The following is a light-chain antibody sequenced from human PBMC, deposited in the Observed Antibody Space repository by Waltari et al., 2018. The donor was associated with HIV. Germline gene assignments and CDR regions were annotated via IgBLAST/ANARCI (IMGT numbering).Light chain of an antibody. CDR3: QQYYSTPLT. CDR1: QSVLYSSNNKNY. CDR2: WAS. Sequence: DIVMTQSPDSLSVSLGERAAINCKSSQSVLYSSNNKNYLAWYQLKPGQPPKLLFYWASTRASGVPDRFSGSGSGADFTLTISSLQAEDVAVYYCQQYYSTPLTFGGGTKVEIK. J-gene: IGKJ4*01. V-gene: IGKV4-1*01.